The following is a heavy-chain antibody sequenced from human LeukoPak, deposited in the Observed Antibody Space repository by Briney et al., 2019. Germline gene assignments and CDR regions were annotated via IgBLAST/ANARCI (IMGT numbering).Heavy chain of an antibody. J-gene: IGHJ4*02. D-gene: IGHD2-2*01. Sequence: GASVKVSCKASGYTFTSYGISWVRQAPGQWLEWMGWISGYSGNTNYVQKFQGRVTMATDTSTSTVYMELRSLRSDDTAVYYCARDIATVVHQEWGQGTLVTVSS. CDR3: ARDIATVVHQE. V-gene: IGHV1-18*01. CDR1: GYTFTSYG. CDR2: ISGYSGNT.